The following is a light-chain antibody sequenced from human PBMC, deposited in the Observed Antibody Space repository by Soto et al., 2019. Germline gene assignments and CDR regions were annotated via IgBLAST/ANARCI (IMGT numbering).Light chain of an antibody. CDR2: SSS. CDR1: QNISVY. J-gene: IGKJ1*01. V-gene: IGKV1-39*01. CDR3: QQSYKKKA. Sequence: DIQMTQSPSSLSASAGDRVTITCRASQNISVYLNWYQQKPGKAPNLVIYSSSILQPGVPSRFSGSGSGTHFALTITSLLPEDFATYYCQQSYKKKAFGQGTKV.